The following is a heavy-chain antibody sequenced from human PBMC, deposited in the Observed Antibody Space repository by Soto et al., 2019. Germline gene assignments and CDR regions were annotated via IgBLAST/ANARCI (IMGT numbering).Heavy chain of an antibody. V-gene: IGHV4-59*01. CDR1: GGSISSYY. J-gene: IGHJ4*02. CDR3: ARVWGGAFDI. D-gene: IGHD3-10*01. CDR2: IYYSGST. Sequence: SETLSLTCTVSGGSISSYYWSWIRQPPGKGLEWIGYIYYSGSTNYNPPLKSRVTISVDTSKNQFSLKLSSVTAADTAVYYCARVWGGAFDIWGQGTLVTVSS.